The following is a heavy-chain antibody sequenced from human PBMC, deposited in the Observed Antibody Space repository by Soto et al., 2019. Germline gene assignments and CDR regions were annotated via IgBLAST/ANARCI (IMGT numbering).Heavy chain of an antibody. CDR1: GFTFSSYA. CDR2: ISGSGGST. D-gene: IGHD6-13*01. CDR3: AFYFIAAACTSNDS. J-gene: IGHJ4*02. V-gene: IGHV3-23*01. Sequence: EVQLLESGGGLVQPGGSLRLSCAASGFTFSSYAMSWVRQAPGKGLEWVSAISGSGGSTYYADSVKGRFTISRDNSKTTLYLQMNSLRAADTAVYYCAFYFIAAACTSNDSWGQGSLFAVSS.